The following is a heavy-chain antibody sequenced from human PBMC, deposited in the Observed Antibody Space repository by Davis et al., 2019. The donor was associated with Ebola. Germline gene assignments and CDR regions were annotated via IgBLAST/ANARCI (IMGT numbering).Heavy chain of an antibody. CDR3: ARQGWSGYSLRHWLDP. V-gene: IGHV4-39*01. CDR2: IYYSGIT. Sequence: SNLLSPPFPLPGGPILSRSSYRGWIRQPPPKGLEWVGRIYYSGITYYNPSLKSRVTISVDTSKNQFSLKLRSVTAADTAVYYCARQGWSGYSLRHWLDPWGRGTLVTVSS. CDR1: GGPILSRSSY. D-gene: IGHD3-3*01. J-gene: IGHJ5*02.